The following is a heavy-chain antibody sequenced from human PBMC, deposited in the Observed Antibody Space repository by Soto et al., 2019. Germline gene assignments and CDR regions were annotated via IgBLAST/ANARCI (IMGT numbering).Heavy chain of an antibody. D-gene: IGHD2-15*01. CDR2: IYYSGST. CDR3: AIRSGGRCYNY. CDR1: GGAVYADGYY. V-gene: IGHV4-39*01. Sequence: QLQLQESGPGLVKPLETLSLICTVSGGAVYADGYYWGWIRQPPGKGLEWIGNIYYSGSTYYNPSLKSRVTISIDTSKNQFSLKMNSVSAADTAVYYCAIRSGGRCYNYWGQGTLVTVSS. J-gene: IGHJ4*02.